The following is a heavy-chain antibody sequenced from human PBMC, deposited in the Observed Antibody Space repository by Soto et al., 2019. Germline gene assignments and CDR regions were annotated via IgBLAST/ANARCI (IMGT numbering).Heavy chain of an antibody. CDR2: IYYSGST. CDR3: ARDGKVVDSKLHARYFDL. Sequence: QVQLQESGPGLVKPSQTLSLTCTVSGGSISSGGYYWSWIRQHPGKGLEWIGYIYYSGSTYYNPSLKSRVTISVDTSKNQFSLKLSSVTAADTAVYYCARDGKVVDSKLHARYFDLWGRGTLVTVSS. CDR1: GGSISSGGYY. D-gene: IGHD5-12*01. V-gene: IGHV4-31*03. J-gene: IGHJ2*01.